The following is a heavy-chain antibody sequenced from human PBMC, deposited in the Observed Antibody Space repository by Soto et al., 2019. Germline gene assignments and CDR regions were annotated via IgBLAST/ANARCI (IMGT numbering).Heavy chain of an antibody. D-gene: IGHD1-26*01. CDR2: IHPSGQPI. V-gene: IGHV3-48*03. CDR3: ARRASR. Sequence: EVQLVESGGGLVQPGGSLRLSCAVSGFTFSSSEMYWVRQAPGKGLEWISYIHPSGQPIFYADSVKGRFTISRDTANDSLFLQMNSLRADDTAVYYCARRASRWGQGTMVTLSS. CDR1: GFTFSSSE. J-gene: IGHJ3*01.